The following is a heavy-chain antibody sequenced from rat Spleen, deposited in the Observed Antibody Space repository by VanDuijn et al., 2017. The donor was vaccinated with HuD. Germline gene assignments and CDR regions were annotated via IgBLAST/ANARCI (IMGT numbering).Heavy chain of an antibody. V-gene: IGHV5S13*01. CDR1: GFTYSNYV. Sequence: EVQLVESGGGLVQPGRSLKLSCAASGFTYSNYVMAWVRQAPTKGLEWVASISTGGGNTYYRDSVKGRFTISRDNAKNTLYLQMDSLRSEDTATYYCAKDTLPGYNSYYVMDAWGQGASVTVSS. J-gene: IGHJ4*01. CDR2: ISTGGGNT. D-gene: IGHD1-4*01. CDR3: AKDTLPGYNSYYVMDA.